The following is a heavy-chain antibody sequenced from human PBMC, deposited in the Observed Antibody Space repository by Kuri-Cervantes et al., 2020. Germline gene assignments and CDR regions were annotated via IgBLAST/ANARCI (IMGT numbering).Heavy chain of an antibody. J-gene: IGHJ6*02. CDR1: GFTFDDYA. CDR2: ISWNSGSI. Sequence: GGSLRLSCAASGFTFDDYAMHWVRQAPGKGLEWVSGISWNSGSIGYADSVKGRFTISRDNSKNTLYLQMNRLRAEDTAVYYCARSEIAVAPTDYYGMDVWGQGTTVTVSS. V-gene: IGHV3-9*01. D-gene: IGHD6-19*01. CDR3: ARSEIAVAPTDYYGMDV.